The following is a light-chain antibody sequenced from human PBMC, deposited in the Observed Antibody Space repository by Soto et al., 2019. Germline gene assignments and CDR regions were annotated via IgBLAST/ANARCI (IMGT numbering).Light chain of an antibody. Sequence: QSVLTQPPSVSGAPGQRVTISCTGSSSNIGAGYDVHWYHQLPGSAPKLLIYSNSNRPSGVPDRISGSKSGTSASLAITGLRAEDEADYYCQSYDSSLSGVVFGGGTKLTVL. CDR1: SSNIGAGYD. V-gene: IGLV1-40*01. CDR3: QSYDSSLSGVV. J-gene: IGLJ2*01. CDR2: SNS.